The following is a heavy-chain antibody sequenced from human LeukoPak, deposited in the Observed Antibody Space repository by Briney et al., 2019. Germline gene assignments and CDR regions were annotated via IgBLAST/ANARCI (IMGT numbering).Heavy chain of an antibody. J-gene: IGHJ4*02. CDR3: AREGNCSSTSCYDPYFDY. CDR1: GFTFSSYW. V-gene: IGHV3-7*01. D-gene: IGHD2-2*01. CDR2: IKQDGSEK. Sequence: PGGSLRLSCAASGFTFSSYWMSWVRQAPGKGLEWVANIKQDGSEKYYVDSVKGRFTISRDNAKNSLYLQMNSLRAEDTAVYYCAREGNCSSTSCYDPYFDYWGPGTLVTVSS.